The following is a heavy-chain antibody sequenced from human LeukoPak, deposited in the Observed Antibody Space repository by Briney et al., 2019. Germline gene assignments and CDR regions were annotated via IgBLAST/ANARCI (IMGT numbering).Heavy chain of an antibody. CDR1: GGTFSSYA. J-gene: IGHJ3*02. CDR2: IIPILGIA. V-gene: IGHV1-69*04. Sequence: SVKVSCKASGGTFSSYAISWVRQAPGQGLEWMGRIIPILGIANYAQKFQGRVTITADKSTSTAYMELSSLRSEDTAVYYCAREGRGWAFDIWGQGTMVTVPS. CDR3: AREGRGWAFDI. D-gene: IGHD2-15*01.